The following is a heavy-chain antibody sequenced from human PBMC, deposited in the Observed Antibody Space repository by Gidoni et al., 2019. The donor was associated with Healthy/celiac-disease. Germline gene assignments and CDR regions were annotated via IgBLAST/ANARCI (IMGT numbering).Heavy chain of an antibody. Sequence: QVQLQESGPGLVQPSQTLSLTCTVSGGSISSGGYYWSWIRQHPGKGLEWIGYIYYSGSTYYNPSLKSRVTISVDTSKNQFSLKLSSVTAADTAVYYCARGDSSSWYSTFDYWGQGTLVTVSS. CDR3: ARGDSSSWYSTFDY. CDR1: GGSISSGGYY. V-gene: IGHV4-31*03. CDR2: IYYSGST. J-gene: IGHJ4*02. D-gene: IGHD6-13*01.